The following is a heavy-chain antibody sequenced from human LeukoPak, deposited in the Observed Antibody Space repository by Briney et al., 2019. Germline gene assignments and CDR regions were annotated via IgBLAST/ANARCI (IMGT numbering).Heavy chain of an antibody. CDR1: GFTFSSYS. V-gene: IGHV3-48*01. Sequence: PGGSLRLSCAASGFTFSSYSMNWVRQAPGKGLEWVSYISSSSTIYYADSVKGRFTISRDNAKNSLYLQMNSLRAEDTAVYYCARDGWFGDPFDYWGQGTLVTVSS. CDR3: ARDGWFGDPFDY. CDR2: ISSSSTI. D-gene: IGHD3-10*01. J-gene: IGHJ4*02.